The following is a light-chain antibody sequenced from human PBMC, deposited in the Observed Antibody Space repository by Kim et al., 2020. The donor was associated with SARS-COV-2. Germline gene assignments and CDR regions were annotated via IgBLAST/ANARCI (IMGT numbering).Light chain of an antibody. CDR2: AAS. CDR3: QQSYSTPHT. J-gene: IGKJ2*01. CDR1: QSISTY. V-gene: IGKV1-39*01. Sequence: DFQMTQSPSSLSASVGDRVTITCRASQSISTYLNWYHQRPGKAPKLLIYAASSLHSGVPSRFSGSGSGTDFTLTISSLQPEDSATYYCQQSYSTPHTFGQGTKLEIK.